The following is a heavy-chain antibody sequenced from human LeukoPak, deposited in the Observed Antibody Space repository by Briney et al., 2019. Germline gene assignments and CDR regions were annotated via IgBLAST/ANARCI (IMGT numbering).Heavy chain of an antibody. CDR2: IYYSGCT. V-gene: IGHV4-59*08. J-gene: IGHJ3*02. CDR3: ARHLTGNTSGYRVTRNDAFDI. Sequence: PSETLSLTCTGSGVSIGSYYWSWIRQPPGNGLEWIGYIYYSGCTNYNPSLKSRVSISVDTSKNQFSLQLSSVTAADTAVYYCARHLTGNTSGYRVTRNDAFDIWGQGTMVTVSS. D-gene: IGHD1-7*01. CDR1: GVSIGSYY.